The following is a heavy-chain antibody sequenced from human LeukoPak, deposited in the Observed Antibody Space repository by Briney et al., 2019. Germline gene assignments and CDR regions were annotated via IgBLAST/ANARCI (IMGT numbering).Heavy chain of an antibody. CDR2: IYYSGST. CDR3: ARWDTTVTTPLGLASYYYYGMDV. V-gene: IGHV4-59*01. CDR1: GGSISSYY. D-gene: IGHD4-17*01. J-gene: IGHJ6*02. Sequence: SETLSLTCTVSGGSISSYYWSWIRQPPGKGLEWIGYIYYSGSTNYNPSLESRVTISVDTSKNQFSLKLSSVTAADTAVYYCARWDTTVTTPLGLASYYYYGMDVWGQGTTVTVSS.